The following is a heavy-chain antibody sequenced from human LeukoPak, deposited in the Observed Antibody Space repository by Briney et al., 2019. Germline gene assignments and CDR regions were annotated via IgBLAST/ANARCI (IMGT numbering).Heavy chain of an antibody. D-gene: IGHD3-10*01. Sequence: PGGSLRLSCAASGFTFSSYEMNWVRQAPGKGLEWVSYISSSGSSIYYADSVKGRFTISRDNSKNTLYLQMNSLRAEDTAVYYCARDRDYYGMDVWGQGTTVTVSS. J-gene: IGHJ6*02. CDR3: ARDRDYYGMDV. V-gene: IGHV3-48*03. CDR2: ISSSGSSI. CDR1: GFTFSSYE.